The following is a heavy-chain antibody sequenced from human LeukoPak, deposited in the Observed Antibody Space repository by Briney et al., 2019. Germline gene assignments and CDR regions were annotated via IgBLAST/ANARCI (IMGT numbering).Heavy chain of an antibody. CDR2: ISGSGTST. CDR3: AKPNWNPESDWFDP. J-gene: IGHJ5*02. CDR1: GVTFSTSA. Sequence: GGSLRLSCAAPGVTFSTSAMNWVGQAPGKGLEWVSGISGSGTSTYYADSVKGRFTISRDNSKSTLFLQMHSLRAEATAVYYCAKPNWNPESDWFDPWGQGTLVTVSS. V-gene: IGHV3-23*01. D-gene: IGHD1-1*01.